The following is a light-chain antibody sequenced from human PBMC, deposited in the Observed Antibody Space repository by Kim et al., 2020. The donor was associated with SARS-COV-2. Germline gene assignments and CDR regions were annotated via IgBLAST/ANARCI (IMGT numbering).Light chain of an antibody. Sequence: QSALTQPASVSGSPGQSITISCTGTSSDVGGYNYVSWYQQHPGKAPKLMIYDVNNRPSGVSNRFSGSKSDNTASLTISGLQAEDEAEYYCSSYRRSSSVVFGGGTKVTVL. V-gene: IGLV2-14*03. J-gene: IGLJ2*01. CDR2: DVN. CDR1: SSDVGGYNY. CDR3: SSYRRSSSVV.